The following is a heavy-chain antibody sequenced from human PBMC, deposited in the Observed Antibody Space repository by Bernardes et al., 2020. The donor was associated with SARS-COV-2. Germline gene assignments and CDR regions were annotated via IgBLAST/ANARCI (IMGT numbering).Heavy chain of an antibody. CDR3: ARNGFGEFQHRYYFDY. CDR2: IYPGDSDT. V-gene: IGHV5-51*01. Sequence: GESLKISCKGSGYSFTSYWIGWVRQMPGKGLEWMGIIYPGDSDTRYSPSFQGQVTISADKSISTAYLQWSSLKASDTAMYYCARNGFGEFQHRYYFDYWGQGTLVTVSS. D-gene: IGHD3-10*01. J-gene: IGHJ4*02. CDR1: GYSFTSYW.